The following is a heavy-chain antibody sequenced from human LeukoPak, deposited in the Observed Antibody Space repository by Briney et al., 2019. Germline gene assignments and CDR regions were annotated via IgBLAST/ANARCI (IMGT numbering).Heavy chain of an antibody. CDR1: GDSVSSNSAT. CDR3: ARAVGQQLGPNYYYMDV. CDR2: TYYRSKWYN. J-gene: IGHJ6*03. V-gene: IGHV6-1*01. Sequence: SQTLSLTCAISGDSVSSNSATWNWIRQSPSRGLEWLGRTYYRSKWYNDYAVSVKSRITINPDTSKNQFSLQLNSVTPEDTAVYYCARAVGQQLGPNYYYMDVWGKGTTVTVSS. D-gene: IGHD6-6*01.